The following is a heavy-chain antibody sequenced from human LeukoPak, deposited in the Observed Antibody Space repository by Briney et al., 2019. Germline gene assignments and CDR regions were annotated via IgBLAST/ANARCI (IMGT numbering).Heavy chain of an antibody. D-gene: IGHD2-2*01. J-gene: IGHJ4*02. Sequence: PSETLSLTCGVSGGSISSDGYSRSWIRQPPGKGLEWIGYIFDSGTTYYSPSLKSRVTMSVDRSKYQFSLKLRSVTAADTAVYYCARGRGIVPAAMWDYWGQGTLVTVSS. CDR1: GGSISSDGYS. CDR2: IFDSGTT. V-gene: IGHV4-30-2*01. CDR3: ARGRGIVPAAMWDY.